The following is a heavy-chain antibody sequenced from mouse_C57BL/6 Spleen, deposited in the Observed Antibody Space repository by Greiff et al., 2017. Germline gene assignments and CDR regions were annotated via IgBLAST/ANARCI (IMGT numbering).Heavy chain of an antibody. CDR2: IDPSDSYT. D-gene: IGHD2-4*01. V-gene: IGHV1-59*01. J-gene: IGHJ3*01. Sequence: QVQLQQPGAELVRPGTSVKLSCKASGYTFTSYWMHWVKQRPGQGLEWIGVIDPSDSYTNYNQKFKGKATLTVDTSSSTAYMQLSSLTSEDSAVYYCARERDYFAYWGQGTLVTVSA. CDR3: ARERDYFAY. CDR1: GYTFTSYW.